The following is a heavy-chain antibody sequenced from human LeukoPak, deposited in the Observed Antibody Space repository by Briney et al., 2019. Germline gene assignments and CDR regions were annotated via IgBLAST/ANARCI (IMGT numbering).Heavy chain of an antibody. V-gene: IGHV4-59*01. CDR2: IYYSGST. D-gene: IGHD3-3*01. CDR1: GGSISSYY. J-gene: IGHJ5*02. CDR3: ARARRAYDFWSGYYKENWFDP. Sequence: SETLSLTCTVSGGSISSYYWSWIRQPPGKGLEWIGYIYYSGSTNYNPSLKSRVTISVDTSKNQFSLKLSSVTAADTAVYYCARARRAYDFWSGYYKENWFDPWGQGTLVTVSS.